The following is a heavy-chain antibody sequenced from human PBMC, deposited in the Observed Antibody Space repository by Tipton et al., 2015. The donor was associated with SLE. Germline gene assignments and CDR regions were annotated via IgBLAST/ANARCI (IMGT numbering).Heavy chain of an antibody. Sequence: SLRLSCVASAFTFTTYGMHWVRQAPGKGLEWVTFIQPDGNSKYYADSVKGRFTVSRDNSKNTLYLQMSSLRPEDTAMYFCARGLNYYFDHRGQGTLVTVSS. CDR2: IQPDGNSK. CDR1: AFTFTTYG. CDR3: ARGLNYYFDH. D-gene: IGHD3-10*01. V-gene: IGHV3-30*02. J-gene: IGHJ4*02.